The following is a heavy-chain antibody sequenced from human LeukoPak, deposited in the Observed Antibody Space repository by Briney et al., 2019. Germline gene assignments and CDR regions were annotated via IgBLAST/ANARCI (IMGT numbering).Heavy chain of an antibody. J-gene: IGHJ6*02. D-gene: IGHD3-10*01. CDR3: AREGTSFYGLDV. Sequence: RSGGSLRLSCAASGFTFSIYNINWVRQAPGKGLEWVLSISSGSKTYYADSVKGRFTISRDKAEKSLYLQMNSLRDEDTAVYYCAREGTSFYGLDVWGQGTTVTVSS. CDR1: GFTFSIYN. V-gene: IGHV3-69-1*01. CDR2: ISSGSKT.